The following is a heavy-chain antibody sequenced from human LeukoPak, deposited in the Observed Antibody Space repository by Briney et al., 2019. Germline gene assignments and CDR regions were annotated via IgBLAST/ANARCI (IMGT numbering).Heavy chain of an antibody. CDR1: GFTFSSYS. J-gene: IGHJ6*02. CDR3: ARDGVVVVVAAMTKYYYAMDV. D-gene: IGHD2-15*01. CDR2: ISSSSSYI. V-gene: IGHV3-21*01. Sequence: GGSLRLSCAASGFTFSSYSMNWVRQAPGKGLEWVSSISSSSSYIYYADSVKGRFTISRDNAKNSLYLQMNSLRAEDTAVYYCARDGVVVVVAAMTKYYYAMDVWGQGTTVTVSS.